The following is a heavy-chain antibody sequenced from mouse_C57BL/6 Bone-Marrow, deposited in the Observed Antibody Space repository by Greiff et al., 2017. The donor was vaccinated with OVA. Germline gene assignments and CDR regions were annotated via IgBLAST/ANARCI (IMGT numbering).Heavy chain of an antibody. CDR3: ARSYYYGSTCYAMDY. D-gene: IGHD1-1*01. CDR2: INPNNGGT. CDR1: GYTFTDYN. V-gene: IGHV1-18*01. Sequence: VQLQQSGPELVKPGASVKIPCKASGYTFTDYNMDWVKQSHGKSLEWIGDINPNNGGTIYNQKFKGKATLTVDKSSSTAYMELRSLTSEDTAVYYCARSYYYGSTCYAMDYWGQGTSVTVSS. J-gene: IGHJ4*01.